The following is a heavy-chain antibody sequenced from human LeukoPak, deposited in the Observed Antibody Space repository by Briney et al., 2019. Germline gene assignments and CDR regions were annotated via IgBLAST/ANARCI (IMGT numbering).Heavy chain of an antibody. V-gene: IGHV3-30*02. CDR2: IRYDGSNK. CDR1: GFTFSSYG. CDR3: AKDRCSSTSCYIYY. J-gene: IGHJ4*02. Sequence: GGSLRLSCAASGFTFSSYGMHWVRQAPGKGLEWVAFIRYDGSNKYYADSAKGRFTISRDNSKNTLYLQMNSLRAEDTAVYYCAKDRCSSTSCYIYYWGQGTLVTVSS. D-gene: IGHD2-2*02.